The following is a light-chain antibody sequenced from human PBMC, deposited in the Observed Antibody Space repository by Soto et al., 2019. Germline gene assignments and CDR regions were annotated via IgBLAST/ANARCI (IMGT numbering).Light chain of an antibody. J-gene: IGKJ4*01. V-gene: IGKV1-39*01. CDR1: QSISSY. CDR3: QQSYLTPLT. Sequence: DIQMTQSPSSLSTSVGDRVTITCQASQSISSYLNWYQQKPGKAPKLLIYASSSLQSGVPSRFSGSGSGTDFTLTISSLQPEDFATYYCQQSYLTPLTFGGGTKVDIK. CDR2: ASS.